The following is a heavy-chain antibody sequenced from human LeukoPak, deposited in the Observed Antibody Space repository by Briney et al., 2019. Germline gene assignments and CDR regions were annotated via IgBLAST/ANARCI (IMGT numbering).Heavy chain of an antibody. CDR3: ARVESQWLGRTPIDY. J-gene: IGHJ4*02. D-gene: IGHD6-19*01. Sequence: GGSLRLSCAASGFTVSSNSMSWVRQAPGKGLEWVSIIYSGGSTYYADSVKGRFTISRDNSKNTLYLQMNSLRAEDTAVYYCARVESQWLGRTPIDYWGQGTLVTVSS. V-gene: IGHV3-53*01. CDR1: GFTVSSNS. CDR2: IYSGGST.